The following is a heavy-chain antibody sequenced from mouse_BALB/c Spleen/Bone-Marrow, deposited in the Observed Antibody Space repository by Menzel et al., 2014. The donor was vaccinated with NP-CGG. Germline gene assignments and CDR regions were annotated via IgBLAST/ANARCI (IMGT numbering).Heavy chain of an antibody. D-gene: IGHD2-12*01. V-gene: IGHV5-6-2*01. CDR3: ARLGNDDAMDY. J-gene: IGHJ4*01. CDR2: INSNGGST. CDR1: GFTFSSYH. Sequence: EVQRVESGGGLVKLGGSLKLSCAASGFTFSSYHMSWVRQTPEKRLELVAAINSNGGSTYYPDTVEGRFTISRDNAKNTLYLQMSSLKSEDTALYYCARLGNDDAMDYWGQGTSVTVSS.